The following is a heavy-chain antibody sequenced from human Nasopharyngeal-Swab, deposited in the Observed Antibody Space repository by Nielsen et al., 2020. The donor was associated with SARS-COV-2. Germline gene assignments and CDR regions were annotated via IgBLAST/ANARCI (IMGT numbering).Heavy chain of an antibody. D-gene: IGHD1-26*01. J-gene: IGHJ4*02. CDR3: TRAGSYRFDY. CDR1: GFTFSSYA. CDR2: INWNGDST. V-gene: IGHV3-20*04. Sequence: GESLKISCAASGFTFSSYAMSWVRQAPGKGLEWVSGINWNGDSTGYADSVKGRFTISRDNAKNSLYLQMNSLTVEDSAVYFCTRAGSYRFDYWGQGTLVTVSS.